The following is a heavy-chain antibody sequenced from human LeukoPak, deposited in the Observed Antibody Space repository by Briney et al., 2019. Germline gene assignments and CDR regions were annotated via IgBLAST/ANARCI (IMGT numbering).Heavy chain of an antibody. D-gene: IGHD2-2*01. J-gene: IGHJ5*02. CDR3: ARGYSSTSLPSPGSWFDP. V-gene: IGHV1-2*02. CDR2: INPNSGGT. CDR1: GYTFTRYY. Sequence: ASVKVSCKASGYTFTRYYMHWVRQAPGQGLEWMGWINPNSGGTNYAQKFQGRVTMTRDTSISTAYMELSRLRSDDTAVYYCARGYSSTSLPSPGSWFDPWGQGTLVTVSS.